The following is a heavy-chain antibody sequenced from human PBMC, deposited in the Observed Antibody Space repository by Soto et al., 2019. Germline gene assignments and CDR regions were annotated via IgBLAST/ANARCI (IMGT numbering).Heavy chain of an antibody. CDR1: GFTFSTFD. V-gene: IGHV3-23*01. CDR2: IRGRSGST. Sequence: EVQLLESGGGLVQPGGSLRLSCAASGFTFSTFDMTWVRQPPGRGLEWVSLIRGRSGSTYYADSVKGRFTISKDISKNTLYLPMNSLRAEDTALYFCVKGAWLDYWGQGNMVTVSS. J-gene: IGHJ4*02. CDR3: VKGAWLDY.